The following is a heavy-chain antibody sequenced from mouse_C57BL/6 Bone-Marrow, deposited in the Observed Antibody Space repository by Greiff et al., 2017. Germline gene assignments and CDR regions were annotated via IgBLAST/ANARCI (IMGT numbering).Heavy chain of an antibody. CDR1: GYSFTDYE. J-gene: IGHJ3*01. V-gene: IGHV1-15*01. CDR2: IDPETGGT. CDR3: TGWEADWDLGWFAY. Sequence: VKLMESGAELVRPGASVTLSCKASGYSFTDYEMHWVKQTPVHGLEWIGAIDPETGGTAYNQKFKGKAILTADKSSSTAYMELRSLTSEDSAVDYCTGWEADWDLGWFAYWGRGTRVTVSA. D-gene: IGHD4-1*01.